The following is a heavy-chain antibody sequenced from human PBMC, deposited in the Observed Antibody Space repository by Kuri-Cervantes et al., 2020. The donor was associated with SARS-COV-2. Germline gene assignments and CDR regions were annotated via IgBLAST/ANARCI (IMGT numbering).Heavy chain of an antibody. Sequence: GGSLRLSCKGSGYSFTSYWIGWVRQMPGKGLEWMGIIYPGDSDTRYSPSFQGQVTISADKSISTAYLQWSSLKASDTAMYYCASRSSSSERDYYYYYGMDVWGQGTTVTVSS. J-gene: IGHJ6*02. CDR1: GYSFTSYW. V-gene: IGHV5-51*01. CDR3: ASRSSSSERDYYYYYGMDV. D-gene: IGHD6-6*01. CDR2: IYPGDSDT.